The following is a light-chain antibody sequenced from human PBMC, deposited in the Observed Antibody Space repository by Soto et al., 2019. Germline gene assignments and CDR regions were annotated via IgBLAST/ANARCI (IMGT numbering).Light chain of an antibody. J-gene: IGLJ2*01. Sequence: QSVLTQPPSASVTPGQRVTISCSGSSSNIGSNTVNWYQHLPGTAPKLLIYSNNQPPSGVPVRFSGSKAGTSASLAISGLQAEDEAYYYCAAWDDSLNGVVFGGGTKLTVL. CDR1: SSNIGSNT. CDR3: AAWDDSLNGVV. CDR2: SNN. V-gene: IGLV1-44*01.